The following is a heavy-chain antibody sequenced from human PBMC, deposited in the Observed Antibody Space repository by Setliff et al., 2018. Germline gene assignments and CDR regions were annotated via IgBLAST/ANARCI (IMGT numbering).Heavy chain of an antibody. CDR1: GFTFSTYS. V-gene: IGHV3-48*01. D-gene: IGHD6-13*01. Sequence: PGGSLRLSCAASGFTFSTYSMDWVRQAPGKGLEWVSFISSSSSTIYYADSVKGRFTISRDNAKNSLYLQMNSLRAEDTAVYYCARVTPSSSSWGYYYHYMDVWGKGTTVTVSS. CDR3: ARVTPSSSSWGYYYHYMDV. J-gene: IGHJ6*03. CDR2: ISSSSSTI.